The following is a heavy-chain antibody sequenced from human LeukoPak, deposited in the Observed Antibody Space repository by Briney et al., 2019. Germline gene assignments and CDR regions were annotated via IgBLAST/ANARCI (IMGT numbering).Heavy chain of an antibody. CDR3: ARTPPPEHCYDSSGGWFDP. J-gene: IGHJ5*02. D-gene: IGHD3-22*01. CDR2: IIPIFGTA. CDR1: GCTFSSYA. V-gene: IGHV1-69*05. Sequence: SVKVSCKASGCTFSSYAISWVRQAPGQALEWMGGIIPIFGTANYAQKFQGRVTITTDESTSTAYMELSSLRSEDTDVYYCARTPPPEHCYDSSGGWFDPWGQGTLVTVSS.